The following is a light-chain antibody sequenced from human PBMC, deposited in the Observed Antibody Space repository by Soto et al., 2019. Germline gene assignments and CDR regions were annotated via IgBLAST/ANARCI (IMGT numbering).Light chain of an antibody. CDR3: QTWGTGIVV. V-gene: IGLV4-69*01. J-gene: IGLJ2*01. Sequence: QSVLTQSPFASASLGASVKLTCTLSSGHSSYAIAWHQQQPEKGPRYLMKLNSDGSHSKGDGIPDRFSGSSSGAERYHTISSLQSEDEADYYCQTWGTGIVVFGGGTKVTVL. CDR1: SGHSSYA. CDR2: LNSDGSH.